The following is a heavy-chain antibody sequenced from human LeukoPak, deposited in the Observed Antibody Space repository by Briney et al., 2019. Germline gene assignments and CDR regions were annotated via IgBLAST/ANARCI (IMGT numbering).Heavy chain of an antibody. J-gene: IGHJ4*02. CDR1: GYTFTGYY. CDR3: ARDIGQNRRWELPHYYFDY. Sequence: ASVKVSCKASGYTFTGYYMHWVRQAPGQGLEWMGWINPNSGGTNYAQKFQGRVTMTRDTSISTAYMELSRLRSDDTAVYYCARDIGQNRRWELPHYYFDYWGQGTLVTVSS. D-gene: IGHD1-26*01. V-gene: IGHV1-2*02. CDR2: INPNSGGT.